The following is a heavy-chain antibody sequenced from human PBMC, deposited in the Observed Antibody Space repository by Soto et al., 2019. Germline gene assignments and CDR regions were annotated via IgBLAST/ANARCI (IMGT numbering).Heavy chain of an antibody. J-gene: IGHJ6*02. CDR1: GFTFSSYG. D-gene: IGHD3-10*01. V-gene: IGHV3-33*01. Sequence: VQLVESGGGVVQPGRSLSLSCAASGFTFSSYGIHWVRQAPGKGLEWVAGIWYDGSNKYYADSVKGRFTISRDNSKNTLYLQMNSLRAEDTAVYYCAREVLVRGIKYHGMDVWGQGTTVTVSS. CDR3: AREVLVRGIKYHGMDV. CDR2: IWYDGSNK.